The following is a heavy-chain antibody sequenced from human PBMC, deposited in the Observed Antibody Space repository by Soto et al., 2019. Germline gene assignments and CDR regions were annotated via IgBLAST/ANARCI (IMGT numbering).Heavy chain of an antibody. CDR2: IYPGDSDT. V-gene: IGHV5-51*01. CDR3: ARRPFSSSWSYYFDY. CDR1: GYSFTSYW. D-gene: IGHD6-13*01. J-gene: IGHJ4*02. Sequence: GESLKISCKGSGYSFTSYWIGWVRQMPGKGLEWMGIIYPGDSDTRYSPSFQGQVTISADKSISTTYLQWSSLKASDTAMYYCARRPFSSSWSYYFDYWGQGTLVTVSS.